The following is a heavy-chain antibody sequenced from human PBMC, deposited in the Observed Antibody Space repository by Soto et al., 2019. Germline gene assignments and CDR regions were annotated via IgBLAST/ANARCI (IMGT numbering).Heavy chain of an antibody. D-gene: IGHD2-15*01. V-gene: IGHV2-26*01. J-gene: IGHJ6*02. CDR2: IFSNDEK. CDR1: GFSLSNARMG. CDR3: ARIPIVVVVAATQKDYYYGMDV. Sequence: QVTLKESGPVLVKPTETLTLTCTVSGFSLSNARMGVSWIRQPPGKALEWLAHIFSNDEKSYSTSLKSRLTISKDTSKSQVVLTMTNMDPVDTATYYCARIPIVVVVAATQKDYYYGMDVWGQGTTVTVSS.